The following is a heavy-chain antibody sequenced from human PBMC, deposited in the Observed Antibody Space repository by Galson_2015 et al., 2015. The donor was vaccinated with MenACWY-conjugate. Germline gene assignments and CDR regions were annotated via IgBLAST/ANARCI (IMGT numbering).Heavy chain of an antibody. CDR2: VYYSGST. V-gene: IGHV4-39*07. CDR3: ARVPLTVSGKFGMDV. D-gene: IGHD6-19*01. J-gene: IGHJ6*02. CDR1: GGSISSTSYY. Sequence: SETLSLTCTVSGGSISSTSYYWGWIRQPPGKGLEWIGSVYYSGSTYYNPSLKSRLTISVDTSKNQFSLNLSSMTAADTAVYYCARVPLTVSGKFGMDVWGQGTTVIVSS.